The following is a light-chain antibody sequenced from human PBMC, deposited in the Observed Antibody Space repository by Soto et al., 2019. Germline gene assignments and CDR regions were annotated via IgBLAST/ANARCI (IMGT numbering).Light chain of an antibody. J-gene: IGKJ5*01. CDR1: ESVGRY. V-gene: IGKV3-11*01. Sequence: EVGLTQSPATLSLSPGERATLSFMASESVGRYLAWYRQIPGQAPRLLIYDASNRATGVPDRFSGGGSGTEFTLTISSLQPDDFATYYCQQYNSYPITFGQGTRLEIK. CDR3: QQYNSYPIT. CDR2: DAS.